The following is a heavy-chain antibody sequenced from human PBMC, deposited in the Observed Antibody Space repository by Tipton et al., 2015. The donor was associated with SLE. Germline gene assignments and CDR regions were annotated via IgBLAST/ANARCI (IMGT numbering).Heavy chain of an antibody. D-gene: IGHD3-16*01. CDR3: AKILGGFLDYYYGMDV. CDR1: GGSFSGYY. J-gene: IGHJ6*02. V-gene: IGHV4-34*01. Sequence: TLSLTCAVYGGSFSGYYWSWIRQPPGKGLEWIGEINHSGSTNYNPSLKSRVTISVDTSKNQFSLKLSSVTAADTAVYYCAKILGGFLDYYYGMDVWGQGTTVTVSS. CDR2: INHSGST.